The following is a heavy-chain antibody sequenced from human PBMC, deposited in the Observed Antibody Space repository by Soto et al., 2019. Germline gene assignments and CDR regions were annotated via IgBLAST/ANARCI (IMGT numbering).Heavy chain of an antibody. CDR3: ARTAAAGKYYYGMDV. V-gene: IGHV5-51*01. CDR1: GYSFTSYW. Sequence: PGESLKISCKGSGYSFTSYWIGWVRQMPGKGLECMGIIYPGDSDTRYSPSFQGQVTISADKSISTAYLQWSSLKASDTAMYYCARTAAAGKYYYGMDVWGQETTVTVSS. J-gene: IGHJ6*02. D-gene: IGHD6-13*01. CDR2: IYPGDSDT.